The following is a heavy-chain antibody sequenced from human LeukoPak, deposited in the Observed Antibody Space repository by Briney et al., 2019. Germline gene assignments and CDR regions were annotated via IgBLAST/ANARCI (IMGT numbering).Heavy chain of an antibody. CDR2: INPNSGGT. J-gene: IGHJ5*01. V-gene: IGHV1-2*04. Sequence: ASVEVSCKASGYTFTGYYMHWVRQAPGQGLELMGWINPNSGGTNYAQKFQGWVTMTRDTSISTAYMELSRLRSDDTAVYYCAREGLTGSTNWFDSWGQGTLATVSS. CDR3: AREGLTGSTNWFDS. CDR1: GYTFTGYY. D-gene: IGHD1-7*01.